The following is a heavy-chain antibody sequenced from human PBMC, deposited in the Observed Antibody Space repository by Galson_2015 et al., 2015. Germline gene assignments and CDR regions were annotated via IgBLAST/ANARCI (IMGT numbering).Heavy chain of an antibody. D-gene: IGHD3-10*01. Sequence: SLRLSCAASGFTFSSDAMSWVRQAPGQGLEWVSAINDRGDATYSADSVKGRFTISRDNSKNTLYLQMNSLRAEDTAMYYCAKGSAGGRPYYFDYWGQGTLVTVSS. CDR3: AKGSAGGRPYYFDY. V-gene: IGHV3-23*01. CDR1: GFTFSSDA. J-gene: IGHJ4*02. CDR2: INDRGDAT.